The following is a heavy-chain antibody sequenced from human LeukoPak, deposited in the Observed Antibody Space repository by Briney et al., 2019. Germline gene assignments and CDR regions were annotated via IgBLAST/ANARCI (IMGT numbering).Heavy chain of an antibody. CDR3: AREHCGGDCQHYYMDV. Sequence: GGSLRLSCAASGFTFSSYSMNWVRQAPGKGLEWVSSISSSSSSYIYYADSVKGRFTISRDNAKNSLYLQMNSLRAEDTAVYYCAREHCGGDCQHYYMDVWGKGTTVTVSS. CDR1: GFTFSSYS. V-gene: IGHV3-21*01. J-gene: IGHJ6*03. D-gene: IGHD2-21*02. CDR2: ISSSSSSYI.